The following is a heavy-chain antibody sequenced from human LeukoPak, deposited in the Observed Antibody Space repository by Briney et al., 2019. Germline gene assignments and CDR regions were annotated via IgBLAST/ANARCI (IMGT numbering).Heavy chain of an antibody. Sequence: AGGSLRLSCAASGFTFSSYAMHWVRQAPGKGLEWVAVISYDGSNKYYADSVKGRFTISRDNSKNTLYLQMNSLKTEDTAVYYCTTDLGYFDYWGQGTLVTVSS. D-gene: IGHD7-27*01. CDR2: ISYDGSNK. J-gene: IGHJ4*02. V-gene: IGHV3-30*04. CDR3: TTDLGYFDY. CDR1: GFTFSSYA.